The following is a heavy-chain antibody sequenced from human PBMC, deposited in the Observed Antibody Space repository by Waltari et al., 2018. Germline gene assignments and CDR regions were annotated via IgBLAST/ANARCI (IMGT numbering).Heavy chain of an antibody. J-gene: IGHJ2*01. CDR2: IYYSGST. V-gene: IGHV4-39*01. D-gene: IGHD2-15*01. CDR1: GGSISSSSYY. CDR3: ARLSRPPLLSRSGWYFDL. Sequence: QLQLQESGPGLVKPSETLSLTCTVSGGSISSSSYYWGWIRQPPGRGLEWIGSIYYSGSTYYNPSLKSRVTISVDTSKNQFSLKLSSVTAADTAVYYCARLSRPPLLSRSGWYFDLWGRGTLVTVSS.